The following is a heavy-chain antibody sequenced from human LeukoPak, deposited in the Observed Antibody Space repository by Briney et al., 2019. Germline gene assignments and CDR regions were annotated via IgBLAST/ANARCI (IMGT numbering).Heavy chain of an antibody. CDR2: IYSGDSGVST. Sequence: GGSLRLSCAASGFTVSNTYMSWVRQAPGKGLEWVSVIYSGDSGVSTYYADSVKGRFTISRHNSKNTLYLQMSSLRAEDTAVYFCARSAARLRYYYAMDVWGQGTTDTVCS. CDR1: GFTVSNTY. J-gene: IGHJ6*02. D-gene: IGHD6-6*01. V-gene: IGHV3-53*04. CDR3: ARSAARLRYYYAMDV.